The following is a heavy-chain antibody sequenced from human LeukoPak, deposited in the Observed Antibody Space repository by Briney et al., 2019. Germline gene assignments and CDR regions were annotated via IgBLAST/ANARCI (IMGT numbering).Heavy chain of an antibody. CDR1: GFTFSSYG. CDR3: AKGGQYYYDSSGLDY. CDR2: ISYDGSNK. Sequence: GGSLRLSCVASGFTFSSYGMHWVRQAPGKGLEWVAVISYDGSNKYYADAVKGRFTISRDNSKNTLYLQMNSLRAEDTAVYYCAKGGQYYYDSSGLDYWGQGTLVTVSS. V-gene: IGHV3-30*18. J-gene: IGHJ4*02. D-gene: IGHD3-22*01.